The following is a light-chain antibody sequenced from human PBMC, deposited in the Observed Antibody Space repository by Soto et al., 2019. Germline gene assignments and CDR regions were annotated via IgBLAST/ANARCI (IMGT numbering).Light chain of an antibody. J-gene: IGKJ2*01. CDR2: GAS. V-gene: IGKV3-15*01. CDR1: QSVSSN. Sequence: EIVMTQSPGTLSGSPGERATLSCRASQSVSSNLAWYQQKPGQAPRLLIYGASTRATGIPGRFSGSGSGTDFTLTISSLEPEDFAVYYCQQYVASPYTFGQGTK. CDR3: QQYVASPYT.